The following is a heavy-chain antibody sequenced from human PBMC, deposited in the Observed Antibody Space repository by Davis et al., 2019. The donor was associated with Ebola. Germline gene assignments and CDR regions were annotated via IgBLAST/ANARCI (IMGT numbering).Heavy chain of an antibody. Sequence: AASVKVSCKASGGTFSSYAISWVRQAPGQGLEWMGGIIPQKFQGRVTITADESTSTAYMELSSLRSEDTAVYYCARRVGARSGFDYWGQGSLVTVSS. CDR3: ARRVGARSGFDY. V-gene: IGHV1-69*13. D-gene: IGHD1-26*01. CDR1: GGTFSSYA. J-gene: IGHJ4*02. CDR2: IIP.